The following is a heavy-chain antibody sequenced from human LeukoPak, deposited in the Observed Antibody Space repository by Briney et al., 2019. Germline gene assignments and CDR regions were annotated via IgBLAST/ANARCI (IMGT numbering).Heavy chain of an antibody. V-gene: IGHV1-69*05. Sequence: SVKVSCKASGGSFRTYPISWVRQAPGQGLEWMGGLTQFFRRTNYTQKFQGRLTITTDESSSTAYMELSDLRSDDTAIYYCATSESGRSWDWFAPWGQGTLVTVSS. J-gene: IGHJ5*02. D-gene: IGHD3-10*01. CDR3: ATSESGRSWDWFAP. CDR1: GGSFRTYP. CDR2: LTQFFRRT.